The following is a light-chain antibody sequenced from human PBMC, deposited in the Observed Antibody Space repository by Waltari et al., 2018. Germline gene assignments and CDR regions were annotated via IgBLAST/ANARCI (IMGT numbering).Light chain of an antibody. V-gene: IGLV2-14*03. CDR1: TSHVGGYNS. J-gene: IGLJ2*01. Sequence: QSALTQPASVSGSPGQSITISLSGTTSHVGGYNSVSWYQPHPGKAPKLIMYDVTERPSGVSNRFSGSKSGNTASLSISGLQAEDEADYYCSSFTSSNTLIFGGGTKLAVL. CDR3: SSFTSSNTLI. CDR2: DVT.